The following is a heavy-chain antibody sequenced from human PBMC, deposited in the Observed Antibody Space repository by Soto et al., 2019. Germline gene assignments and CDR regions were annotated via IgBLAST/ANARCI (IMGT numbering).Heavy chain of an antibody. J-gene: IGHJ4*02. CDR1: GDSVSSNTAA. D-gene: IGHD1-26*01. Sequence: PSQTLSLTCAISGDSVSSNTAAWNWIRQSPSRGLEWLGRTYYRSKWYNDYAVSVKSRININQDTSKNQFSLHLNSVTPEDTALYYCVRDVGFDFDYWGLGTMVTVSS. V-gene: IGHV6-1*01. CDR3: VRDVGFDFDY. CDR2: TYYRSKWYN.